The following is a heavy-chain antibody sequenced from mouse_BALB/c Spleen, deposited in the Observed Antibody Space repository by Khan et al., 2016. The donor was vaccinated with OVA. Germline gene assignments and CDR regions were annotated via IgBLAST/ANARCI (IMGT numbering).Heavy chain of an antibody. J-gene: IGHJ4*01. Sequence: VQLKQSGPELVKPGASVKMSCKASGYTFTDYYMKWVKQSHGKSLEWIGDINPTNGYTFYNQKFKGKATLTVDKSSSTAFMQLNSLTSEDSAVFYCARETTALYYYGMDYWGQGTSVTVSS. CDR2: INPTNGYT. CDR3: ARETTALYYYGMDY. CDR1: GYTFTDYY. D-gene: IGHD1-2*01. V-gene: IGHV1-26*01.